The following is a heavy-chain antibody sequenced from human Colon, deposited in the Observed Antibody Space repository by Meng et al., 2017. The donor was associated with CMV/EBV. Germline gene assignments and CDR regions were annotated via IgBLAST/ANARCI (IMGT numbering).Heavy chain of an antibody. CDR1: GGSFSGSY. V-gene: IGHV4-34*01. CDR3: ARGGVVPAARTESYYYYYGMDV. Sequence: SETLSLTCAVYGGSFSGSYWSWIRQPPGKGLEWVGEITHSGSTNYNPSLKSRVTISVDTSKNQFSLKLSSVTAADTAVYYCARGGVVPAARTESYYYYYGMDVWGQGTTVTVSS. D-gene: IGHD2-2*01. CDR2: ITHSGST. J-gene: IGHJ6*02.